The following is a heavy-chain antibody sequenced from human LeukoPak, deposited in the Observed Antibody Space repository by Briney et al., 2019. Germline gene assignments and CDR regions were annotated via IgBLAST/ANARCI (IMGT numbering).Heavy chain of an antibody. V-gene: IGHV3-48*04. CDR2: ITSSSDTI. Sequence: GGSLRLSCAASGFTFSSYSMNWVRQAPGKGLEWVSYITSSSDTIYYVDSVKGRFTISRDNAKNSLHLQMNSLRAEDTAVYYCARRRPSTQPNSRYFDWFGMDVWGQGTTVTVSS. D-gene: IGHD3-9*01. J-gene: IGHJ6*02. CDR3: ARRRPSTQPNSRYFDWFGMDV. CDR1: GFTFSSYS.